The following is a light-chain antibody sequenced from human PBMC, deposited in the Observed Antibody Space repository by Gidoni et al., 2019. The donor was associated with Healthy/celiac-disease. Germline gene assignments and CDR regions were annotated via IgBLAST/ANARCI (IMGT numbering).Light chain of an antibody. CDR2: GAS. CDR1: QSVSSSY. Sequence: EIVFTQSPGTLSLSQGERATLSCRASQSVSSSYLAWYQQKPGQAPRLLIYGASSRATGIPDRFSGSGSGTDFTLTISRLEPEDFAVYYCQQYGSSPPVTFGQGTRLEIK. CDR3: QQYGSSPPVT. V-gene: IGKV3-20*01. J-gene: IGKJ5*01.